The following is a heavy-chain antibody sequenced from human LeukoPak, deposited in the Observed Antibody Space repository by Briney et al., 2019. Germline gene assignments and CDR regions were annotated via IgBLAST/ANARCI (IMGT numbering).Heavy chain of an antibody. Sequence: PSETLSLTCIVSGGAISSGSYYWGWIRQPPGKGLEWIGSMYYTGSTYNSPSLKSRVTISVDKSKNPFSLKLSSVTAADTAVYYCARAGPPTPPITIFGVAKGLPSAFDIWGQGTMVTVSS. CDR2: MYYTGST. J-gene: IGHJ3*02. V-gene: IGHV4-39*07. CDR3: ARAGPPTPPITIFGVAKGLPSAFDI. D-gene: IGHD3-3*01. CDR1: GGAISSGSYY.